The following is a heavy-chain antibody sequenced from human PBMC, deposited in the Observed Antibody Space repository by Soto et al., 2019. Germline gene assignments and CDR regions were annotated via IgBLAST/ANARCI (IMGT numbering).Heavy chain of an antibody. Sequence: QVQLQESGPGLVKPSETLSLSCGVSGGSISQYYWSWIRQPAGKGLEWIGRIYSGGSTNYNPSLESRVTMSVDSSKNKSSLKLSSVTAADTAVYYCGRGPGGFGDFSLDYWGQGTLVTVSS. CDR1: GGSISQYY. D-gene: IGHD3-10*01. CDR3: GRGPGGFGDFSLDY. J-gene: IGHJ4*02. CDR2: IYSGGST. V-gene: IGHV4-4*07.